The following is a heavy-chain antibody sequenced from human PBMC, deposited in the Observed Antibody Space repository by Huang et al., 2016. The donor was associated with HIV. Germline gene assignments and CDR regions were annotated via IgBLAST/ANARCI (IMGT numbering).Heavy chain of an antibody. Sequence: EVQLVESGGGLVQPGTSLRLSCAASGFTFGDFNMNWVRQAPGKGLEWISYISSSSKSKLYADSVKGRVTISRDNARNSLYLQLKSLRVEDTAVYYCARESCSGGTCYLFDFWGQGVLVTVSS. CDR1: GFTFGDFN. CDR2: ISSSSKSK. CDR3: ARESCSGGTCYLFDF. D-gene: IGHD2-15*01. J-gene: IGHJ4*02. V-gene: IGHV3-48*04.